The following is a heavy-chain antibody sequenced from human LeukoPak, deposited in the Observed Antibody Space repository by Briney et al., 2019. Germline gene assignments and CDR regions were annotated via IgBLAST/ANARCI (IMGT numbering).Heavy chain of an antibody. CDR1: GGTFSSYA. J-gene: IGHJ4*02. CDR2: IIPIFGTA. CDR3: AARRYCTNGVCYTSFDY. V-gene: IGHV1-69*13. Sequence: GASVKVSCKASGGTFSSYAISWVRQAPGQGLEWMGGIIPIFGTANYAQKFQGRVTITADESTSTAYMELSSLRSEDTAVYYCAARRYCTNGVCYTSFDYWGQGTLVTVSS. D-gene: IGHD2-8*01.